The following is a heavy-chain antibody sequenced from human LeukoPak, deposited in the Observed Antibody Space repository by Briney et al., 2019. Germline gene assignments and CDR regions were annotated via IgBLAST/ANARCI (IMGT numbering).Heavy chain of an antibody. V-gene: IGHV5-51*01. J-gene: IGHJ5*02. Sequence: GESLKISCKGSGYSFTSYWIGWVRQMTGKGLEWMGIIYPGDSDTRYSPSFQGQVTISADKSISTAYLQWSSLKASDTAMYYCARQGCSSTSCYNWFDPWGQGTLVTVSS. CDR1: GYSFTSYW. CDR3: ARQGCSSTSCYNWFDP. CDR2: IYPGDSDT. D-gene: IGHD2-2*01.